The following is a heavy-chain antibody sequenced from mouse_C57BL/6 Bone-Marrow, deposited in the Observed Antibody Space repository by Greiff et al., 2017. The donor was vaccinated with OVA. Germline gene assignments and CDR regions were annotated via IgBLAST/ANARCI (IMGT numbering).Heavy chain of an antibody. CDR2: IWSDGST. CDR3: ARHGRSYGYWYFDV. Sequence: VKLQESGPGLVAPSQSLSITCTVSGFSLTSYGVHWVRQPPGKGLEWLVVIWSDGSTTYNSALKSRLSISKDNSKSQVFLKMNSLQTDDTAMYYCARHGRSYGYWYFDVWGTGTTVTVSS. CDR1: GFSLTSYG. V-gene: IGHV2-6-1*01. D-gene: IGHD1-1*01. J-gene: IGHJ1*03.